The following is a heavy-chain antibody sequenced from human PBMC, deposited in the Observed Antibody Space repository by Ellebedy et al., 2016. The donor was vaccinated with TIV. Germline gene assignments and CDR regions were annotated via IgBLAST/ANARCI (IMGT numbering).Heavy chain of an antibody. CDR2: INYDGGGV. D-gene: IGHD3-3*01. Sequence: GGSLRLXXASSGFTFTNYAMHWVRQGPGKGLEWVSSINYDGGGVDYADSVKGRFTISRDNAKDSLFLQMNDLRPEDTAFYYCVKASGYSGAWHYFDSWGQGTQVTVSS. CDR3: VKASGYSGAWHYFDS. V-gene: IGHV3-9*01. CDR1: GFTFTNYA. J-gene: IGHJ4*02.